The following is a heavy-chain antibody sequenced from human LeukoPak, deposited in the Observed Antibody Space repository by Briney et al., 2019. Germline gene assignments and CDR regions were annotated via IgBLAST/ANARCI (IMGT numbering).Heavy chain of an antibody. J-gene: IGHJ3*02. CDR1: GGSISSYY. Sequence: PSGTLSLTCTVSGGSISSYYWSWIRQPPGKGLEWIGYIYTSGSTNYNPSLKSRVTISVDTSKNQFSLKLSSVTAADTAVYYCARIRTTGYYAFDIWGQGTMVTVSS. D-gene: IGHD4-11*01. V-gene: IGHV4-4*09. CDR3: ARIRTTGYYAFDI. CDR2: IYTSGST.